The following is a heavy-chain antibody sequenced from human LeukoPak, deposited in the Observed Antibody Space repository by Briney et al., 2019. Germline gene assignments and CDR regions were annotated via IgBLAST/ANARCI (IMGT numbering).Heavy chain of an antibody. Sequence: SETLSLTCPVSGGSISGYCWNWIRQPPGKGLEWIGYIYYSGSTNYNPSLKSRVTISVDKSKNQFSLKLSSVTAADTAVYYCARSGPEAITMWYFDYWGQGALVTVSS. J-gene: IGHJ4*02. CDR3: ARSGPEAITMWYFDY. V-gene: IGHV4-59*01. CDR2: IYYSGST. CDR1: GGSISGYC. D-gene: IGHD3-10*02.